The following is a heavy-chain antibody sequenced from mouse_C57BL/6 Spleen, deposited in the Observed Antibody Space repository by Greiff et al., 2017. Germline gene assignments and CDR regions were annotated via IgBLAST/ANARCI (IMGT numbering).Heavy chain of an antibody. J-gene: IGHJ4*01. CDR3: ARDQRGYYAMDY. Sequence: DVMLVESGGGLVKPGGSLKLSCAASGFTFSSYAMSWVRQTPEKRLEWVATISDGGSYTYYPDNVKGRFTISRDNAKNNLYLQMSHLKSEDTAMYYCARDQRGYYAMDYWGQGTSVTVSS. CDR1: GFTFSSYA. CDR2: ISDGGSYT. V-gene: IGHV5-4*01.